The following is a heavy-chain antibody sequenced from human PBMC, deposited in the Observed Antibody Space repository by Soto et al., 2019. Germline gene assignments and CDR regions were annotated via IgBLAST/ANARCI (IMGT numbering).Heavy chain of an antibody. CDR3: RWIAAAQEG. CDR1: GGSISSSNW. Sequence: QVQLQESGPGLVKPSGTLSLTCAVSGGSISSSNWWSWVRQPPGKGLEWIGEIYHSGSTNYNPSLXXRXTXSEDKSKDQYSPKLSSVPAADTDVYYCRWIAAAQEGRGQGTLVTVSS. J-gene: IGHJ4*01. CDR2: IYHSGST. V-gene: IGHV4-4*02. D-gene: IGHD6-13*01.